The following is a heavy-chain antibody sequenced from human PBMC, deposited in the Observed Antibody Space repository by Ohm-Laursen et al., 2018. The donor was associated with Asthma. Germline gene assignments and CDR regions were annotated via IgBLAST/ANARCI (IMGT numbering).Heavy chain of an antibody. J-gene: IGHJ4*02. CDR3: AREFSVDFWSGYYTGPFDY. CDR1: GGTFSSYA. D-gene: IGHD3-3*01. Sequence: SSVKVSCKASGGTFSSYAITWVRQAPGQGLEWMGGIIPFSGPTHYAQDFQGRVTITADKSTGTAYMELSSLRSEDTAVYYCAREFSVDFWSGYYTGPFDYWGQGTLVTVSS. V-gene: IGHV1-69*06. CDR2: IIPFSGPT.